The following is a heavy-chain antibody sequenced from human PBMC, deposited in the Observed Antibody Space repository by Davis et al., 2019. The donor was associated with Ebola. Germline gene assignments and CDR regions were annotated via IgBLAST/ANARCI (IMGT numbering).Heavy chain of an antibody. V-gene: IGHV4-59*08. Sequence: MPSETLSLTCTVSGVPITSYYWSWIRQPPGQGLQWIGYAHYSGSTNYNPSLKSRVTISVDTSKNQFSLKLSSVTAADTAVYYCATEIAAAVDYWGQGTLVTVSS. D-gene: IGHD6-13*01. J-gene: IGHJ4*02. CDR3: ATEIAAAVDY. CDR2: AHYSGST. CDR1: GVPITSYY.